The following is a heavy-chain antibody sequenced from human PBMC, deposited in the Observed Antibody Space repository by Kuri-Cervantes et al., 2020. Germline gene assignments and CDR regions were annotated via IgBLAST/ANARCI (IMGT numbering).Heavy chain of an antibody. D-gene: IGHD2-15*01. CDR1: GGSISSGDYY. CDR2: IYYSGST. CDR3: ASEGYCSGGSCLNY. V-gene: IGHV4-30-4*01. Sequence: LRLSCTVSGGSISSGDYYWSWIRQPPGKGLEWIGYIYYSGSTYYNPSLKSRVTISVDTSKNQFSPKLSSVTAADTAVYYCASEGYCSGGSCLNYWGQGTLVTVSS. J-gene: IGHJ4*02.